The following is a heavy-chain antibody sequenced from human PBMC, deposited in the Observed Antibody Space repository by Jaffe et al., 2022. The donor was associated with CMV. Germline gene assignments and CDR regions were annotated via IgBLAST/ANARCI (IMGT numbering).Heavy chain of an antibody. CDR1: GFTFSSYS. V-gene: IGHV3-21*01. CDR3: ASGLGYSYGLPFDY. J-gene: IGHJ4*02. Sequence: EVQLVESGGGLVKPGGSLRLSCAASGFTFSSYSMNWVRQAPGKGLEWVSSISSSSSYIYYADSVKGRFTISRDNAKNSLYLQMNSLRAEDTAVYYCASGLGYSYGLPFDYWGQGTLVTVSS. D-gene: IGHD5-18*01. CDR2: ISSSSSYI.